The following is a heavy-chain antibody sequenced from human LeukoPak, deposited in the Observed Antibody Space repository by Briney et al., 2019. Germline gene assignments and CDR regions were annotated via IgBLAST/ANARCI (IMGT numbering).Heavy chain of an antibody. CDR3: TKVGLSGLFDY. V-gene: IGHV4-59*01. J-gene: IGHJ4*02. CDR2: IYYDGST. CDR1: WGSIHDFY. Sequence: SETLFLPRTVSWGSIHDFYLTLIRQAPRDGLEWIGYIYYDGSTDYNPSLKSRVTMSIDTSRSQFSLKLNSVTAADTAVYYCTKVGLSGLFDYWGQGALVTVSS. D-gene: IGHD3-10*01.